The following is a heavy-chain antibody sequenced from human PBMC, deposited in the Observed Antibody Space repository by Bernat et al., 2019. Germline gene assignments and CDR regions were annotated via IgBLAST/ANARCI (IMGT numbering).Heavy chain of an antibody. V-gene: IGHV1-69*06. CDR2: IIPIFGTA. D-gene: IGHD2-2*01. CDR3: ARGSTSGYAWEVVCYGMDV. CDR1: GGTFSSYA. J-gene: IGHJ6*02. Sequence: QVQLVQSGAEVKKPGSSVKVSCKASGGTFSSYAISWVRQAPGQGLEWMGGIIPIFGTANYAQKFQGRVTITGDKSTSTAYMELRSLRSEDTAVYYWARGSTSGYAWEVVCYGMDVWGQGTTVTVSS.